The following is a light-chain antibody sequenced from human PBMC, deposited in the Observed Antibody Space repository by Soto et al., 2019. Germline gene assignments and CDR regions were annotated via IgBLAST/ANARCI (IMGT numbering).Light chain of an antibody. CDR2: EVS. CDR1: SSDVGGYDY. Sequence: QDALTQPASVSGSPGQSITISCTGTSSDVGGYDYVSWYQQHPGKAPKLMIYEVSNRPSGVSNRFSGSKSGNTASLTISGLQAEDEADYYCSSYTSSSTAIVFGTGTKVTVL. J-gene: IGLJ1*01. V-gene: IGLV2-14*01. CDR3: SSYTSSSTAIV.